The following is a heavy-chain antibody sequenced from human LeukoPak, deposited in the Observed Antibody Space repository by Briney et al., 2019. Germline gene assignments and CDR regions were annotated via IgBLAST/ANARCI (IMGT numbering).Heavy chain of an antibody. CDR2: MNPNSGNT. CDR1: GYTFTSYD. Sequence: ASVKVSCKASGYTFTSYDINWVRQATGQGLDWMGWMNPNSGNTGYAQKFQGRVTMTRNTSISTAYMELSSLRSEDTAVYYCARGALGYCSGGSCYSASNWFDPWGQGTLVTVSS. D-gene: IGHD2-15*01. CDR3: ARGALGYCSGGSCYSASNWFDP. J-gene: IGHJ5*02. V-gene: IGHV1-8*01.